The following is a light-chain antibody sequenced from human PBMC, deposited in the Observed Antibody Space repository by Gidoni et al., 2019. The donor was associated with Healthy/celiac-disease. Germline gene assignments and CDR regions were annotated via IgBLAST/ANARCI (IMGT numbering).Light chain of an antibody. CDR2: DAS. V-gene: IGKV1-33*01. Sequence: IQMTQSPSSLSASVGDRVTITCQASQDISNYLNWYQQKPGKAPKLLIYDASNLETGVPSRCSGSGSGTDFTFTISSLQPEDIATYYCQQYDNLPPLYTFXQXTKLEIK. J-gene: IGKJ2*01. CDR3: QQYDNLPPLYT. CDR1: QDISNY.